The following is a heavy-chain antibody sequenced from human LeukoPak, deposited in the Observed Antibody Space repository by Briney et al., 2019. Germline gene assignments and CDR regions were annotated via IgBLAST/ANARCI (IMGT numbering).Heavy chain of an antibody. Sequence: GGSLRLSCVASGFTFGKYWMSWVRQAPGKGLEWVANIKLDGSEKNYVGSVKGRFTISRDNTKNSLYLQMNSLGVEDTAVFYCARDQYDTWSRRGNFDSWGQGTLVIVSS. V-gene: IGHV3-7*03. J-gene: IGHJ4*02. CDR2: IKLDGSEK. D-gene: IGHD3-3*01. CDR1: GFTFGKYW. CDR3: ARDQYDTWSRRGNFDS.